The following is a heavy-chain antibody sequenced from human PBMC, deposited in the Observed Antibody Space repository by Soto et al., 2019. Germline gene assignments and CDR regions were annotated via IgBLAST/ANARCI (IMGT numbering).Heavy chain of an antibody. D-gene: IGHD5-18*01. J-gene: IGHJ3*02. CDR2: MNPNSGNT. CDR1: GYTFTSYD. Sequence: ASVKVSCEASGYTFTSYDINWVRQATGQGLEWMGWMNPNSGNTGYAQKFQGRVTMTRNTSISTAYMELSSLRSEDTAVYYCARGGDTAMATDAFDIWGQGTMVTVSS. CDR3: ARGGDTAMATDAFDI. V-gene: IGHV1-8*01.